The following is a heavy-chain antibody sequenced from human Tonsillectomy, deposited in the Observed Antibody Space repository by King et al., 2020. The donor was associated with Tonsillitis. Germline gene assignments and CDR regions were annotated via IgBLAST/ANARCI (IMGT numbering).Heavy chain of an antibody. CDR2: INTNGSTT. CDR1: GFTFSGYW. J-gene: IGHJ3*02. CDR3: TRVGDSFAFDI. V-gene: IGHV3-74*01. Sequence: VQLVESGGGLVQPGQSLRLSCAASGFTFSGYWMHLVRQSPGKGLVWVSRINTNGSTTSYADSVKGRFTMSRDNAKNTLYLQMNSLRADDTAVYYCTRVGDSFAFDIWGQGTMVTVSS. D-gene: IGHD2-21*01.